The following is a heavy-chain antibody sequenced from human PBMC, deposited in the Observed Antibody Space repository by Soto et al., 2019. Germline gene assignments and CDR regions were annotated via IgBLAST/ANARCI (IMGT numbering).Heavy chain of an antibody. CDR1: RYTFTTYG. D-gene: IGHD3-22*01. V-gene: IGHV1-18*01. CDR3: ARISSGYPRHPIDY. Sequence: GASVKVSCKASRYTFTTYGVSWLRQAPGQGLEWVGWISAYNGNTNYAQKLQGRVTMTTDTSTSTAYMELRSLRSDDTAVYYCARISSGYPRHPIDYWGQGTLVTVSS. CDR2: ISAYNGNT. J-gene: IGHJ4*02.